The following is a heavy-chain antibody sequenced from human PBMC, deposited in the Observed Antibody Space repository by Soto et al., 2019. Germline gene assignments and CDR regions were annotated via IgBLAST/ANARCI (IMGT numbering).Heavy chain of an antibody. CDR3: ARAGRGFLDPHYYMDV. Sequence: SETLSLTCTVSGCSISSYYWSWIRQPPGKGLEWIGYIYYSGSTNYNPSLKSRVTISVDTSKNQFSLKLSSVTAADTAVYYCARAGRGFLDPHYYMDVWGKGTTVTVSS. D-gene: IGHD3-3*01. J-gene: IGHJ6*03. V-gene: IGHV4-59*01. CDR2: IYYSGST. CDR1: GCSISSYY.